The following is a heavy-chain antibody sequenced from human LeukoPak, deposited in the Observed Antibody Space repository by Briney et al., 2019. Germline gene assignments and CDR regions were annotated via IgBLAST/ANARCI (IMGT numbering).Heavy chain of an antibody. CDR2: ISSSSSYI. V-gene: IGHV3-21*01. J-gene: IGHJ4*02. CDR1: GFTFSSYS. Sequence: GGSLRLSCAASGFTFSSYSMNWVRQAPGKGLEWVSSISSSSSYIYYADSVKGRFTISRDNAKNSLYLQMNRLRAEDTAVYYCARDVGGYSYSDGVDYWGQGTLVTVSS. D-gene: IGHD5-18*01. CDR3: ARDVGGYSYSDGVDY.